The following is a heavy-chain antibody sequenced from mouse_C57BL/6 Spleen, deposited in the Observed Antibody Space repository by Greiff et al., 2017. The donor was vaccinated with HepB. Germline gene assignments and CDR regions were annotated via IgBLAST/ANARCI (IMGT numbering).Heavy chain of an antibody. CDR1: GYSFTGYY. CDR3: ASSLTTVVATGYFDV. CDR2: INPSTGGT. D-gene: IGHD1-1*01. V-gene: IGHV1-42*01. J-gene: IGHJ1*03. Sequence: EVQLQQSGPELVKPGASVKISCKASGYSFTGYYMNWVKQSPEKSLEWIGEINPSTGGTTYNQKFKAKATLTVDKSSSTAYMQLKSLTSEDSAVYYCASSLTTVVATGYFDVWGTGSTVTVSS.